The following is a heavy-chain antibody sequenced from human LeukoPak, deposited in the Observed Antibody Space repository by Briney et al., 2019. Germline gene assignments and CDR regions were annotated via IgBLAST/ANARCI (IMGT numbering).Heavy chain of an antibody. CDR1: GFTFSSYG. CDR2: ISYDGSNK. CDR3: ARPRLEYCSGGSCFDAFDI. J-gene: IGHJ3*02. D-gene: IGHD2-15*01. V-gene: IGHV3-30*03. Sequence: GGSLRLSCAASGFTFSSYGMHWVRQAPGKGLEWVAVISYDGSNKYYADSVKGRFTISRDNSKNTLFLQMNSLTAEDTAIYSCARPRLEYCSGGSCFDAFDIWGQGTMVTVSS.